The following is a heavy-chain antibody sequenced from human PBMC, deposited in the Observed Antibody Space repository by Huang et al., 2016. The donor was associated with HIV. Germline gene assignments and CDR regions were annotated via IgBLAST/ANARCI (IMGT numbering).Heavy chain of an antibody. V-gene: IGHV4-30-4*08. CDR2: IYYSGSS. J-gene: IGHJ4*02. CDR3: ARAPATHSVFFY. D-gene: IGHD3-3*01. Sequence: QVQLQESGPGLVKPSQTLSLTCTVSGDSIRSGGYYWTWIRQSPAKGLEWIGDIYYSGSSDYNPSLKSRVSSSIDAFKNRVALKLKSVTVADTAVYYCARAPATHSVFFYWGQGTLVTVSA. CDR1: GDSIRSGGYY.